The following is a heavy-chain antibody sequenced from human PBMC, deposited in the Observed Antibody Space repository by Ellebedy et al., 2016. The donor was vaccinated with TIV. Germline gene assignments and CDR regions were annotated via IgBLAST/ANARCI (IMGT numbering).Heavy chain of an antibody. D-gene: IGHD2-21*02. Sequence: SGPTLVKPTETLTLTCTVSGFSLSNVIMSVSWIRQPPGKALEWLAHSSSTDKKSYSTSLKSRLTISKDTSKSQVVLTMTNMDPVDTATYYCARTLMYCGGDCSYYFDLWGQGSLVTVSS. CDR2: SSSTDKK. J-gene: IGHJ4*02. V-gene: IGHV2-26*01. CDR3: ARTLMYCGGDCSYYFDL. CDR1: GFSLSNVIMS.